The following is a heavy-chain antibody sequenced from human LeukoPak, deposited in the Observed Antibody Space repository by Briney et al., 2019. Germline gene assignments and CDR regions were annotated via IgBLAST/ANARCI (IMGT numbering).Heavy chain of an antibody. CDR1: GFTFSNYW. J-gene: IGHJ4*02. CDR3: ARDRRSSAGPDF. V-gene: IGHV3-7*01. CDR2: INQGGSGK. Sequence: GGSLRLSCAASGFTFSNYWMSWVRQAPGEGLEWVANINQGGSGKYYLDSVKGRFSISRDDAKNSLFLQMDSLRADDTAVYYCARDRRSSAGPDFWGQGTRVTVSS. D-gene: IGHD6-13*01.